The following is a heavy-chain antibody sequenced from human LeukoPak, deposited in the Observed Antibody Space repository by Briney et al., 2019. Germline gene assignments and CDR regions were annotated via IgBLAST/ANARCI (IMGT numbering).Heavy chain of an antibody. CDR3: ARAGQNNWFDP. V-gene: IGHV3-11*01. Sequence: PGGSLRHSCSASGFTFSDHHMSWVRQAPGKGLEWDSFLRGSGEIIYYADSVKGRFTISRDNAKNSLYLQMNSLRAEDTAVYHCARAGQNNWFDPWGQGTLVTVSS. CDR1: GFTFSDHH. J-gene: IGHJ5*02. CDR2: LRGSGEII.